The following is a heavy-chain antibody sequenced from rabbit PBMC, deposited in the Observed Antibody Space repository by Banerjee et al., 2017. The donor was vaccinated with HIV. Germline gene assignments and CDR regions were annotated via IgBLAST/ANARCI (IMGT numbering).Heavy chain of an antibody. D-gene: IGHD8-1*01. CDR3: ARASDGDSSYSVFNL. V-gene: IGHV1S45*01. J-gene: IGHJ4*01. CDR1: GIDFSSYSY. Sequence: QQQLEESGGGLVKPGGTLTLTCKASGIDFSSYSYMCWVRQAPGKGLEWIACIYTGDRTAYASWAKGRFTISKTSSTTVTLQMTSLTAADTATYFCARASDGDSSYSVFNLWGPGTLVTVS. CDR2: IYTGDRT.